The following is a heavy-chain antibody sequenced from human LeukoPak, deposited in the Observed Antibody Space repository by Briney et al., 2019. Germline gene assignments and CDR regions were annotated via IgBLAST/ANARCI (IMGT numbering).Heavy chain of an antibody. Sequence: GRSLRLSCAASGFSFSVYAVHWVRQAPGKGLEWVAVISYDGSKKLYADSVKGRFTISRDNSENTLYLQMNSLRAKDTAVYYCARGGWIQTANTLFDYWGQGTLVTVSS. CDR1: GFSFSVYA. CDR2: ISYDGSKK. V-gene: IGHV3-30-3*01. D-gene: IGHD5-18*01. J-gene: IGHJ4*02. CDR3: ARGGWIQTANTLFDY.